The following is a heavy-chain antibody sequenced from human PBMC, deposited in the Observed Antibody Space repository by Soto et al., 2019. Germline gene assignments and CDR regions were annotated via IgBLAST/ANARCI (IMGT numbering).Heavy chain of an antibody. CDR3: AGSVAGVVDWFDP. CDR2: ISGSGGST. Sequence: GGSLRLSCAASGFTFSSYAMSWVRQAPGKGLEWVSAISGSGGSTYYADSVKGRFTIARDNSKNTLYLQMNSLRAEDTAVYYCAGSVAGVVDWFDPWGQGTLVTVSS. V-gene: IGHV3-23*01. D-gene: IGHD3-10*01. CDR1: GFTFSSYA. J-gene: IGHJ5*02.